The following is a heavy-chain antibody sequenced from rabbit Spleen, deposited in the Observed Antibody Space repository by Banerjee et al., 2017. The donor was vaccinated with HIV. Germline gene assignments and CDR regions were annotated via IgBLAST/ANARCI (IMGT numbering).Heavy chain of an antibody. CDR2: IYGGSSDST. CDR3: ARGIVYGFAGDTYPPYGMDL. CDR1: GFSFSFSYW. D-gene: IGHD6-1*01. Sequence: QSLEESGGALVKPGASLTLTCKASGFSFSFSYWLCWVRQAPGKGLEWIACIYGGSSDSTYYASWAKGRFTISKTSSTTVTLQMTSLTAADTATYFCARGIVYGFAGDTYPPYGMDLWGPGTLVTVS. J-gene: IGHJ6*01. V-gene: IGHV1S40*01.